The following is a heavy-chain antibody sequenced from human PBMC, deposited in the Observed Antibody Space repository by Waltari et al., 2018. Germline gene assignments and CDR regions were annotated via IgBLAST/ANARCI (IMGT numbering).Heavy chain of an antibody. V-gene: IGHV1-24*01. CDR3: ATASRDYSRRVTSYYFDY. CDR2: FAPEDGET. Sequence: QVQLVQSGAEVKKPGASVKVSCKVSGYTLTELSMHWVRQAPGKGLEWMGGFAPEDGETIYAQKYQGRVTMTEDTSTDTAYMELSSLRSEDTAVYYCATASRDYSRRVTSYYFDYWGQGTLVTVSS. CDR1: GYTLTELS. D-gene: IGHD4-4*01. J-gene: IGHJ4*02.